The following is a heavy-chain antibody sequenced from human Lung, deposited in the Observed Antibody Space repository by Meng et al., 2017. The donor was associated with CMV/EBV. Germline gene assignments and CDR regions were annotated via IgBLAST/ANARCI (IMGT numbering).Heavy chain of an antibody. CDR3: ARSRPGSHYYYGMDV. J-gene: IGHJ6*02. CDR1: GYSFTGYF. Sequence: ASVXVSXKASGYSFTGYFANWVRQAPGQGLEWMGWINPDSGTTDYAPNFRGRVTMTRDTSINTAYMELSRLRSDDTAVYYCARSRPGSHYYYGMDVWGQGTXVTVAS. D-gene: IGHD1-14*01. CDR2: INPDSGTT. V-gene: IGHV1-2*02.